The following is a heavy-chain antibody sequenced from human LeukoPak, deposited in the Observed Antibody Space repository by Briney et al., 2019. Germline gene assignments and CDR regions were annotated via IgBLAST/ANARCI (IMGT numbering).Heavy chain of an antibody. CDR3: AKVPNYDFWSGYSHYFDY. CDR1: GFTFSSYA. V-gene: IGHV3-23*01. Sequence: PGGSLRLPCAASGFTFSSYAMSWVRQAPGKGLEWVSSISGSGGSTYYADSVKGRFTISRDNSKNTLYLQMNSLRAEDTAVYYCAKVPNYDFWSGYSHYFDYWGQGTLVTVSS. CDR2: ISGSGGST. D-gene: IGHD3-3*01. J-gene: IGHJ4*02.